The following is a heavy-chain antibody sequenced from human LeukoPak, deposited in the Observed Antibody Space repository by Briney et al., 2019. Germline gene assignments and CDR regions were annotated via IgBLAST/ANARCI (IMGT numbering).Heavy chain of an antibody. CDR2: VSYDGSKK. J-gene: IGHJ4*02. V-gene: IGHV3-30*18. CDR1: GFTFSSFG. D-gene: IGHD2-2*01. CDR3: AKERSTTTWYDH. Sequence: GGSLRLSCAASGFTFSSFGMHWVRQAPGKGPEWMAVVSYDGSKKFYGDSVKGRFTISRDNSKNTVYLQMNSLRAEDTAVYYCAKERSTTTWYDHWGQGILVTVSS.